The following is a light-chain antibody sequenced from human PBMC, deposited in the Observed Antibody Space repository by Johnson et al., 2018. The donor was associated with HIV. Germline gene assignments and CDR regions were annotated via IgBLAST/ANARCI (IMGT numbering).Light chain of an antibody. CDR1: SSNIGNNY. J-gene: IGLJ1*01. CDR2: ENN. V-gene: IGLV1-51*02. CDR3: QSYDSSLSGFYV. Sequence: QSVLTQPPSVSAAPGQKVTISCSGSSSNIGNNYVSWYQQLPGTAPKLLIYENNKRPSGIPDRFSGSKSGTSATLAITGLQADDEANYYCQSYDSSLSGFYVFGTGTKVTVL.